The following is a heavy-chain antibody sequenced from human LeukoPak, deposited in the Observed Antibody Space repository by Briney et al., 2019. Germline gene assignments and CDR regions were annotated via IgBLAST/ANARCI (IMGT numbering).Heavy chain of an antibody. Sequence: SETLSLTCSVSGGSISSYYWSWIRQPAGKGLERIGRIYTSGSTNYNPSLKSRVTMSVDTSKNQFSLKLSSVTAADTAVYYCARRYRGYCSSTSCPSHNWFDPWGQGTLVTVSS. D-gene: IGHD2-2*01. CDR1: GGSISSYY. V-gene: IGHV4-4*07. CDR3: ARRYRGYCSSTSCPSHNWFDP. CDR2: IYTSGST. J-gene: IGHJ5*02.